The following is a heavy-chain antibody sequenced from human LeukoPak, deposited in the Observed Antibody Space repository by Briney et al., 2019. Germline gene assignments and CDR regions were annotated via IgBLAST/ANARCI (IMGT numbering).Heavy chain of an antibody. J-gene: IGHJ3*02. CDR2: INHSGST. CDR1: GGSFSGYY. V-gene: IGHV4-34*01. Sequence: PSETLSLTCAVYGGSFSGYYWSWIRQPPGEGLEWIGEINHSGSTNYNPSLKSRVTISVDTSKNQFSLKLSSVTAADTAVYYCARYVGITMIVVVDDAFDIWGQGTMVTVSS. CDR3: ARYVGITMIVVVDDAFDI. D-gene: IGHD3-22*01.